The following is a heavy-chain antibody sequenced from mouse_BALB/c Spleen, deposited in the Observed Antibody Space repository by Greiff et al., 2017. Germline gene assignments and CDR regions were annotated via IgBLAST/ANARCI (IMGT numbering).Heavy chain of an antibody. Sequence: VQLKESGGGLVQPGGSRKLSCAASGFTFSSFGMHWVRQAPEKGLEWVAYISSGSSTIYYADTVKGRFTISRDNPKNTLFLQMTSLRSEDTAMYYCARDYYASFADWGQGTLVTVSA. J-gene: IGHJ3*01. D-gene: IGHD1-1*01. CDR2: ISSGSSTI. CDR3: ARDYYASFAD. CDR1: GFTFSSFG. V-gene: IGHV5-17*02.